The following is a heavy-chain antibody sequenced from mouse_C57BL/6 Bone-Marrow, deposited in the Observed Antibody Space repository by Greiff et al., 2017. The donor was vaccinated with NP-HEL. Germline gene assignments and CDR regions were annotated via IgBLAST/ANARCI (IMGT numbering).Heavy chain of an antibody. CDR3: ARWGYDRNY. D-gene: IGHD2-2*01. Sequence: VQLQQPGAELVKPVSSVNLSCNSSGYTFTSYWITWVKQRPGQGLEWIGDIYPGSGSTNYNEKFKSKATLTVDTSSSTAYMQLSSLTSEDSAVYYCARWGYDRNYWGQGTTLTVSS. CDR1: GYTFTSYW. J-gene: IGHJ2*01. V-gene: IGHV1-55*01. CDR2: IYPGSGST.